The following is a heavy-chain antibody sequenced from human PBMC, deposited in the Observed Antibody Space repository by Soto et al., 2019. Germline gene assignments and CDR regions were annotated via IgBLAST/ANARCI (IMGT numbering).Heavy chain of an antibody. CDR1: GYTFSNFW. Sequence: RGESLKISCQCSGYTFSNFWIAWVRQLPGKGLEWMGIIHPGDYETRYSPSFHGKVTISADRSIGTAYLQWSSLEASDSAFYFCARSPRSSPYFDYWGQGALVTVSS. D-gene: IGHD6-13*01. J-gene: IGHJ4*02. V-gene: IGHV5-51*01. CDR2: IHPGDYET. CDR3: ARSPRSSPYFDY.